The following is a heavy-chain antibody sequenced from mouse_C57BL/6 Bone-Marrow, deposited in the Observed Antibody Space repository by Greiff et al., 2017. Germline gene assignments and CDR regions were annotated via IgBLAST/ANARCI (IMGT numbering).Heavy chain of an antibody. CDR3: AREVLRVAMDY. D-gene: IGHD1-1*01. V-gene: IGHV1-64*01. J-gene: IGHJ4*01. Sequence: QVKLQQPGGDLVQPGASVKLSCTASGYTFTGYCMPWVRQGPEQGLEWVAIIHPNSGSTNYNETFKSQATLTVDKSSSTVYMQLSSLTSEDAADYYCAREVLRVAMDYWGQGTSGTVSS. CDR2: IHPNSGST. CDR1: GYTFTGYC.